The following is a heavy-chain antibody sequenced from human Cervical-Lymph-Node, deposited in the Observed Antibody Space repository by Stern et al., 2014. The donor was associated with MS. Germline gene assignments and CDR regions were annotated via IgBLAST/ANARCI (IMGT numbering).Heavy chain of an antibody. CDR2: IDWDDAK. CDR1: GFSLSTAGTR. J-gene: IGHJ4*02. V-gene: IGHV2-70*04. Sequence: QVTLKESGPAVVKPTQALTLTCTFSGFSLSTAGTRVTWIRQPPGKALEWLAGIDWDDAKFSRPSLKTRLTISKDPSKNQVVLTLTNMDPVDTAPYYCARSLAGVFDFWGQGTMVTVSS. CDR3: ARSLAGVFDF.